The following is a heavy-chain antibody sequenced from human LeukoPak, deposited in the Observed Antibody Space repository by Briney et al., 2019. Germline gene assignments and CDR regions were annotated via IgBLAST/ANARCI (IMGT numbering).Heavy chain of an antibody. Sequence: SETLSLTCTVSDYSISSDYYWGWIRQPPGKGLEWIGSIYHSGSTYYNPSLKSRVTISVDTSKNQFSLKLNSVTAADTAVYFCARAKTPGTAYGAFDIWGQGTMVTVSS. V-gene: IGHV4-38-2*02. J-gene: IGHJ3*02. CDR1: DYSISSDYY. D-gene: IGHD3/OR15-3a*01. CDR2: IYHSGST. CDR3: ARAKTPGTAYGAFDI.